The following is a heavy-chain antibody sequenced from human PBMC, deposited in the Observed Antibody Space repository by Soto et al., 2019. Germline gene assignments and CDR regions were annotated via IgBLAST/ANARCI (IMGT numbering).Heavy chain of an antibody. CDR1: GFTFSSYS. D-gene: IGHD3-22*01. CDR3: ARDLYYYASSGFNY. V-gene: IGHV3-21*01. Sequence: GGSLRLSCAASGFTFSSYSMNWVRQAPGKGLEWVSSISSSSSYIYYADSVKGRFTISRDNAKNSLFLRMNSLRAEDTAVYYCARDLYYYASSGFNYWGQGTLVTVSS. CDR2: ISSSSSYI. J-gene: IGHJ4*02.